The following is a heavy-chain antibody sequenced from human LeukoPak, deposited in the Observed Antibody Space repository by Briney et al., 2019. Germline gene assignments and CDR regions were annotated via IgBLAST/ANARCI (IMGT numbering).Heavy chain of an antibody. V-gene: IGHV1-2*02. D-gene: IGHD2-2*01. J-gene: IGHJ4*02. CDR3: ARANFLYCSSTTCLFDY. Sequence: ASVQASCKASGYTFTNYYMHWVRQAPGQGFEWMGWINPNDGDTNYEQKFQGRVTMTRDTSISTAHMEVSRLRSDDTAVYYCARANFLYCSSTTCLFDYWGQGTLVTVSS. CDR1: GYTFTNYY. CDR2: INPNDGDT.